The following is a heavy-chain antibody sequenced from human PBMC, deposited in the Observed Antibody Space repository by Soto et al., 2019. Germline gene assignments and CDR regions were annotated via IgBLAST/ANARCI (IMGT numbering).Heavy chain of an antibody. CDR3: ARTSAGGKYYYGMDI. J-gene: IGHJ6*02. CDR1: GYSFTSYW. CDR2: IYPGDSDT. D-gene: IGHD6-13*01. V-gene: IGHV5-51*01. Sequence: GESLKISCKGSGYSFTSYWIGWVRQMPGKGLEWMGIIYPGDSDTRYSPSFQGQVTISADKSISTAYLQWSSLKASDTAMYYCARTSAGGKYYYGMDIWGQGTTVTVSS.